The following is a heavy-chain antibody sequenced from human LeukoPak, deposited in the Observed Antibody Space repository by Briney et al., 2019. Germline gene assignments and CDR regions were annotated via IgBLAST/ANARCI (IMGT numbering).Heavy chain of an antibody. CDR1: GGTFSSYA. V-gene: IGHV1-2*02. J-gene: IGHJ4*02. CDR2: INPNSGGT. CDR3: ARGELGSWEKLYYFDY. D-gene: IGHD6-13*01. Sequence: GASVKVSCKASGGTFSSYAISWVRQAPGQGLEWMGWINPNSGGTNYAQKFQGRVTMTRDTSISTAYMELSRLRSDDTAVYYCARGELGSWEKLYYFDYWGQGTLVTVSS.